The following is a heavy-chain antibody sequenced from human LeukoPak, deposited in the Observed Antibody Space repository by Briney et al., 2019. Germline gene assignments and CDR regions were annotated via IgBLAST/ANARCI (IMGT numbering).Heavy chain of an antibody. Sequence: GGSLRLSCAASGFTFSSYAMSWVRQAPGTGLEWVSYISNSGNTIYYADSVKGRFTISRDNAKKTVNLQMNSLRAEDTAIYYCARGHFGLDVWGQGTTVTVSS. CDR3: ARGHFGLDV. J-gene: IGHJ6*02. V-gene: IGHV3-48*01. CDR2: ISNSGNTI. CDR1: GFTFSSYA.